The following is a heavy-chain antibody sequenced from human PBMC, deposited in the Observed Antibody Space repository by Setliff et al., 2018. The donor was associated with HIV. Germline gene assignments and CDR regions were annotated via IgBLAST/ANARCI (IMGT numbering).Heavy chain of an antibody. CDR1: GFTFSSYD. Sequence: TGGSLRLSCAASGFTFSSYDMHWVRQATGKGLEWVSAIGTAGDTYYPGSVKGRFTISRENAKNSLYLQMNSLRAGDTAVYYCARDRSSNDYGDYGGWYFDLWGRGTLVTVSS. CDR3: ARDRSSNDYGDYGGWYFDL. D-gene: IGHD4-17*01. V-gene: IGHV3-13*01. CDR2: IGTAGDT. J-gene: IGHJ2*01.